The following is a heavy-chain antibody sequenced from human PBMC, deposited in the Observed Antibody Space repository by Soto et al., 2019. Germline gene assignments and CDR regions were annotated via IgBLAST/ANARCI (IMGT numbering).Heavy chain of an antibody. CDR1: GGSITSSSYY. J-gene: IGHJ4*02. V-gene: IGHV4-39*01. D-gene: IGHD4-17*01. Sequence: PSETLSLTCTVSGGSITSSSYYWGWIRQPPGKGLEWIGTIYYSGITYSNPSLKSRVTISVDTSKNQFSLKLSSVTAADTAVFYCARHGPRGLRYFDYWGQG. CDR3: ARHGPRGLRYFDY. CDR2: IYYSGIT.